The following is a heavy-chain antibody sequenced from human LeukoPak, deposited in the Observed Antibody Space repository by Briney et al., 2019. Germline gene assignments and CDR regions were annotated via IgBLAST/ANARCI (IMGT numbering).Heavy chain of an antibody. J-gene: IGHJ4*02. Sequence: SETLSLTCSVSGDSIISSTYYWGWIRQPPGKGLEWIGYIYHSGSTYYNPSLKSRVTISVDRSKNQFSLKLSSVTAADTAVYYCARHDSSGYYYDYWGQGTLVTVSS. V-gene: IGHV4-30-2*01. CDR1: GDSIISSTYY. D-gene: IGHD3-22*01. CDR2: IYHSGST. CDR3: ARHDSSGYYYDY.